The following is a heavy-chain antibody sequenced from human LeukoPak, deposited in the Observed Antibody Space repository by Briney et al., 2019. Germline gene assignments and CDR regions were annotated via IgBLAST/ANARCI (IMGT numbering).Heavy chain of an antibody. Sequence: GESLKISCKGFGYSFTSHWIGWVRQMPGKGLECMGIIYPGDSDTRYSPSFQGQVTISADTSISTAYLQWSSLKASDTAMYYCARLPYCGGDCYPNWFDPWGQETLVTVSS. CDR3: ARLPYCGGDCYPNWFDP. J-gene: IGHJ5*02. CDR2: IYPGDSDT. CDR1: GYSFTSHW. V-gene: IGHV5-51*01. D-gene: IGHD2-21*02.